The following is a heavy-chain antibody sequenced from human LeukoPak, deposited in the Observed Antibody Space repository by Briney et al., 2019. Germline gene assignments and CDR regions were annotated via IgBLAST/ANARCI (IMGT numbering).Heavy chain of an antibody. J-gene: IGHJ4*02. Sequence: PGGSLRLSCAAPTLTFSSYWMSWVRQAPGKGLEWVANIKEDGSEQYYVDSVKGRFTISRDNAKNLLYLQMNSLRAEDTAVYYCARDRRGKDYWGQGTLVTVSS. CDR2: IKEDGSEQ. CDR3: ARDRRGKDY. V-gene: IGHV3-7*04. D-gene: IGHD3-10*01. CDR1: TLTFSSYW.